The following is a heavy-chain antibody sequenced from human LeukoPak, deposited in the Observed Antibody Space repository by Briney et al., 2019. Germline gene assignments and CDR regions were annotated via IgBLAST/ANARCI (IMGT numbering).Heavy chain of an antibody. CDR2: IYYSGST. V-gene: IGHV4-59*12. J-gene: IGHJ4*02. D-gene: IGHD5-24*01. Sequence: SETLSLTCTVSGGSISSYYWSWIRQPPGKGLEWIGYIYYSGSTNYNPSLKSRVTISVDTSKNQFSLKLSSVTAADTAVYYCARESQEKYYFDYWGQGTLVTASS. CDR3: ARESQEKYYFDY. CDR1: GGSISSYY.